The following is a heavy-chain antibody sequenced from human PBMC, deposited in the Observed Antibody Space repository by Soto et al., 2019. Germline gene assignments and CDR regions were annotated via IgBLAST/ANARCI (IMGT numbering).Heavy chain of an antibody. V-gene: IGHV3-30*04. D-gene: IGHD3-22*01. Sequence: GGSLRLSCTGSGFTFSSYAMHWVRLAPGKGLEWVAVVSYDGSIENYADSVKGRFTISRDNSKNTLYLQMNSLRAEDTAVYYCAREGTYYYDSSGYPRCDYWGQGTLVTVSS. CDR3: AREGTYYYDSSGYPRCDY. CDR2: VSYDGSIE. CDR1: GFTFSSYA. J-gene: IGHJ4*02.